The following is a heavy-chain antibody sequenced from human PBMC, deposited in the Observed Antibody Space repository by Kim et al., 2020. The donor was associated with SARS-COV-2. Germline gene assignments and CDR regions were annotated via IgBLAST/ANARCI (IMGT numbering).Heavy chain of an antibody. CDR3: VKDPALLADSGDSAS. V-gene: IGHV3-30*18. D-gene: IGHD3-10*01. CDR2: ISYDGNND. J-gene: IGHJ5*02. CDR1: GFTFSSHA. Sequence: GGSLRLSCAASGFTFSSHAIHWVRQAPGKGLEWVALISYDGNNDYYVDSVRGRFTISRDNSRNTVYLRMNSLRRDDTAVYYFVKDPALLADSGDSASWGQGTLVTVSS.